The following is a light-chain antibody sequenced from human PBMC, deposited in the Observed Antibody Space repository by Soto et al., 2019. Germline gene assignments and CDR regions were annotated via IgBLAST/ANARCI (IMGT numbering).Light chain of an antibody. CDR3: QSYGTSLSGLYV. J-gene: IGLJ1*01. V-gene: IGLV1-40*01. Sequence: QSVLTQPPSVSGAPGQRVNISCTGTSSNIGAGQDVHWYRQLPGAAPKFLISDSNNRASGVPDRFSVSKSGASASLAITGLRAEDEGDYFCQSYGTSLSGLYVFGTGTKVTVL. CDR1: SSNIGAGQD. CDR2: DSN.